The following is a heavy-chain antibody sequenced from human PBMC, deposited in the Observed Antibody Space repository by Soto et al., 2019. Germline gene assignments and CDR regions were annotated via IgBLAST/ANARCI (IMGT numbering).Heavy chain of an antibody. D-gene: IGHD1-20*01. CDR1: GFTVSHYW. CDR2: VNGDGSGT. V-gene: IGHV3-74*01. Sequence: GSLRLSCAASGFTVSHYWIHWVRQAPGKGLVWVSRVNGDGSGTFYADSVKGRFTISRDNAENTVFPQMNSLRAEDTAVYYCARDNWNTVWGQGTMVTVSS. CDR3: ARDNWNTV. J-gene: IGHJ3*01.